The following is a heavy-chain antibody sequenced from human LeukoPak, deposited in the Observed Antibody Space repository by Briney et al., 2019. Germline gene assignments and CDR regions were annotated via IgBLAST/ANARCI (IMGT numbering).Heavy chain of an antibody. Sequence: PGGSLRPSCAASGFTFSSYEMNWVRQAPGKGLEWVASIKQDGSEKYYVDSVKGRFTISRDNAKNSLYLQMNSLRAEDTAVYYCAREDQYNWNYAGQFDYWGQGTLVTVSS. CDR2: IKQDGSEK. CDR1: GFTFSSYE. J-gene: IGHJ4*02. CDR3: AREDQYNWNYAGQFDY. V-gene: IGHV3-7*01. D-gene: IGHD1-7*01.